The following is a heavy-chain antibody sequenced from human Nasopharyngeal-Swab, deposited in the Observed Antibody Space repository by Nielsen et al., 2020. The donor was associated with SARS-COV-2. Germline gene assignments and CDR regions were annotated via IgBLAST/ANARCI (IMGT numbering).Heavy chain of an antibody. CDR2: ISAYNGNT. Sequence: ASVKVSCKASGYTFTSYVISWVRQAPGQGLEWMGWISAYNGNTNYAQKLQGRVTMTTDTSTSTAYMELRSLRSDDTAVYYCARDHSPIFCSSTSCHLYYYYGMDVWGQGTTVTVSS. D-gene: IGHD2-2*01. V-gene: IGHV1-18*01. CDR1: GYTFTSYV. CDR3: ARDHSPIFCSSTSCHLYYYYGMDV. J-gene: IGHJ6*02.